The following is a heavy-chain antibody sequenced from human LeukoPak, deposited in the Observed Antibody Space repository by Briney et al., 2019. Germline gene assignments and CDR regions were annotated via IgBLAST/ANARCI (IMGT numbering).Heavy chain of an antibody. D-gene: IGHD3-10*01. CDR3: ARVGSGSGVDYHGLY. J-gene: IGHJ4*02. CDR1: GGSISSSSYY. CDR2: IYYSGST. Sequence: SETLSLTCTVSGGSISSSSYYWGWIRQPPGKGLEWIGSIYYSGSTYYNPSLKSRVTISVDTSKNQFSLKLSSVTAADTAVYYCARVGSGSGVDYHGLYWGQGTLVTVSS. V-gene: IGHV4-39*07.